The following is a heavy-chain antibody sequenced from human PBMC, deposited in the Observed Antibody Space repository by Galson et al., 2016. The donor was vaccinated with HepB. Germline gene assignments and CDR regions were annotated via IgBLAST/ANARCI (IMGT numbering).Heavy chain of an antibody. D-gene: IGHD2-15*01. CDR2: IKKDGSER. V-gene: IGHV3-7*01. J-gene: IGHJ4*02. CDR1: TFAFSSHW. CDR3: AFGGRLDY. Sequence: SLRLSCAVSTFAFSSHWMSWVRQAPGMGLEWVANIKKDGSERNYADSVRGRFPISRDNAKNSLYLQMSSLRAEDTAVYYCAFGGRLDYWGQGTLVTVSS.